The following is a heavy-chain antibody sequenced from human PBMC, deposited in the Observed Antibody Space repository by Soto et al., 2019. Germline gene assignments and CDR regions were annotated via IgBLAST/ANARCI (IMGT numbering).Heavy chain of an antibody. D-gene: IGHD6-13*01. Sequence: GGSLRLSCKASGVTFSSYSMNWVRLPPGKGKERVSNISSSYSSIHYAESVKGRFTISRDDAKNSLYLQMNSLRAEDTAVYYYARVDSSSRSAVFDIRGQGTMVTVSS. CDR1: GVTFSSYS. J-gene: IGHJ3*02. CDR2: ISSSYSSI. CDR3: ARVDSSSRSAVFDI. V-gene: IGHV3-48*01.